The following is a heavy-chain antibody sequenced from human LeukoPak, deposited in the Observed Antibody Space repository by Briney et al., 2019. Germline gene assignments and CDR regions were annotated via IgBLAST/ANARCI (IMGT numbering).Heavy chain of an antibody. Sequence: GGSLRLSCVASGFTLRSYVMNWVRQTPGKGLEWVPSISGSGDSTFYADSVKGRFSISRDNSKNTLYLQVNGLRTEDTAVYYCAKDRLLNCRGDCYIFDYWGQGTVVTVSS. V-gene: IGHV3-23*01. D-gene: IGHD2-21*02. CDR2: ISGSGDST. CDR1: GFTLRSYV. CDR3: AKDRLLNCRGDCYIFDY. J-gene: IGHJ4*02.